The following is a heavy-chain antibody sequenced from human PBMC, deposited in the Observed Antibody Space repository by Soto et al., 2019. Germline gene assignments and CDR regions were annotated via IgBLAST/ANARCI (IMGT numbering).Heavy chain of an antibody. CDR3: ARREIQGPIDY. CDR1: GYSISSSNW. V-gene: IGHV4-28*01. Sequence: QVQLQESGPGLVKPSDTLSLTCAVSGYSISSSNWWGWIRQPPGKGLEWIGYIYYSGTTYYNPSLKSPVTMSVDTSKNQFSLKLTSVTAVDTAVYHCARREIQGPIDYWGQGTLVTVSS. D-gene: IGHD1-26*01. J-gene: IGHJ4*02. CDR2: IYYSGTT.